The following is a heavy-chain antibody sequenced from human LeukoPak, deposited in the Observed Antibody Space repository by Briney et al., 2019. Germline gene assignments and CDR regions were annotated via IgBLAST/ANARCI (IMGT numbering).Heavy chain of an antibody. J-gene: IGHJ3*02. CDR1: GGSISSGRDE. V-gene: IGHV4-61*02. CDR3: ARGPLDAFDI. CDR2: IYTSGRT. Sequence: TLSLTCSGSGGSISSGRDEWGWIRRAGGKGLECIERIYTSGRTNYNPSLKRRVTISVDTSKNQFSLKLRSVTAADTAVYYCARGPLDAFDIWGQGTMVTVSS.